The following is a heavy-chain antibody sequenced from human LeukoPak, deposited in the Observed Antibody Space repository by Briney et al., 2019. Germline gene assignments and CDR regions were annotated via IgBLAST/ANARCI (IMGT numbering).Heavy chain of an antibody. D-gene: IGHD4-17*01. CDR3: ARSYGDATFDY. J-gene: IGHJ4*02. V-gene: IGHV3-33*01. CDR2: IRSDGSDK. CDR1: GFPFSSYV. Sequence: GRSLRLSCAASGFPFSSYVMHWVRQAPGKGLEWVAVIRSDGSDKYYADSVKGRFTISRDNSKNTLYLQLNSLRAEDTAVYYCARSYGDATFDYWGQGTLVTVSS.